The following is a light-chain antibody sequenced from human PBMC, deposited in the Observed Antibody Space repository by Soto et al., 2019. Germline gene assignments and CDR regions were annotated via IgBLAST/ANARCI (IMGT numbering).Light chain of an antibody. CDR3: QQRVFWPPIT. Sequence: EIVLTQSPATLSLSPGERATLSCRASQSINNYLACYQHKPGQPPRLLIYDASNTATAVPARFSGSGSGTDFTLTNSTLEPEDFAVYYCQQRVFWPPITFGQGTRLETK. CDR1: QSINNY. CDR2: DAS. V-gene: IGKV3-11*01. J-gene: IGKJ5*01.